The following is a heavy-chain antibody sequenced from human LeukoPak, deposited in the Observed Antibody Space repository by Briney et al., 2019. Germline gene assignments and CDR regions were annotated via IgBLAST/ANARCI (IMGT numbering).Heavy chain of an antibody. J-gene: IGHJ4*02. Sequence: AVKVSCKASGGTFSSYAISWVRQAPGQGLEWMGGIIPICGTANYAQKFQGRVTITPDESTSPAYMDLSRLRSEDTAVYSCARVGFLEWLFFDYWGQGTLVTVSS. D-gene: IGHD3-3*02. CDR2: IIPICGTA. V-gene: IGHV1-69*13. CDR1: GGTFSSYA. CDR3: ARVGFLEWLFFDY.